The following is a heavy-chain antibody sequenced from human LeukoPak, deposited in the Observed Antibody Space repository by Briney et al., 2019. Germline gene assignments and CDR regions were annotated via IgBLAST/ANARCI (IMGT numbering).Heavy chain of an antibody. D-gene: IGHD3-22*01. CDR2: ISYDGSNK. V-gene: IGHV3-30*18. J-gene: IGHJ4*02. Sequence: GGSLRLSCAASGFTFSSYGMHWVRQAPGKGLEWVAVISYDGSNKYYADSVKGRFTISRDNSKNTLYLQMNSLRAEDTAVYYCAKDRYYYDSSGYYLDYWGQETLVTVSS. CDR3: AKDRYYYDSSGYYLDY. CDR1: GFTFSSYG.